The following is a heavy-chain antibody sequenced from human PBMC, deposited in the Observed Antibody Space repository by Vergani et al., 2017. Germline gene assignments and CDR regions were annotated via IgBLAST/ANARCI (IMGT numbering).Heavy chain of an antibody. D-gene: IGHD3-16*02. J-gene: IGHJ4*02. Sequence: VQLVESGGGLVKPGRSLRLSCTASGFTFGDYAMSWFRQAPGKGLEWVGFIRSKAYGGTTEYAASVKGRFTISRDDSKSIAYLQMNSLKTEDTAVYYCTRDPYDYVWGSYRDTERGDGFVDYWGQGTLVTVSS. CDR2: IRSKAYGGTT. CDR1: GFTFGDYA. V-gene: IGHV3-49*05. CDR3: TRDPYDYVWGSYRDTERGDGFVDY.